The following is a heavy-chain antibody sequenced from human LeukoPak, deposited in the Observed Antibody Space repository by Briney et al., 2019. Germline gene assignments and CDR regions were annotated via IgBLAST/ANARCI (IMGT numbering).Heavy chain of an antibody. Sequence: GGSLRLSCAASGFSFGDYIMSWVRQAPGKGLQWVSAISTGGGTTYYADSVRGRFTISRDNSKNTLYLQMNSLRAEDTAVYYCATVAISKSFYYWGQGTLPTVSS. CDR2: ISTGGGTT. CDR3: ATVAISKSFYY. CDR1: GFSFGDYI. J-gene: IGHJ4*02. D-gene: IGHD2-21*01. V-gene: IGHV3-23*01.